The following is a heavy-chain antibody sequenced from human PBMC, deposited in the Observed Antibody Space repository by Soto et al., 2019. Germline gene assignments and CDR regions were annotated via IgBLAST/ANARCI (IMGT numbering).Heavy chain of an antibody. Sequence: TSETLSLTFTVSGGSVSNSNYYWGWIRQSAGKGLEWIGSVYYRGRSYSKSSVKSRVTISVDTSKNQFSLNLNSVTASDTAVYYCVSQRTSVLTQAYFDYWGPGALVTVSS. CDR1: GGSVSNSNYY. J-gene: IGHJ4*02. V-gene: IGHV4-39*01. CDR2: VYYRGRS. CDR3: VSQRTSVLTQAYFDY. D-gene: IGHD2-8*01.